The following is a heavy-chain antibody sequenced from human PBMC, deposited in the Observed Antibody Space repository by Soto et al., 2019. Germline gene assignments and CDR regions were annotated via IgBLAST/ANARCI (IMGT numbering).Heavy chain of an antibody. CDR2: ISWNNGNI. D-gene: IGHD1-26*01. CDR1: GFTFDQHA. CDR3: AKDILLGNSGSYPDAFDV. V-gene: IGHV3-9*01. J-gene: IGHJ3*01. Sequence: EVQLVESGGGLAQPGRSLRLSCAASGFTFDQHAMHWVRQAPGKGLEWVSGISWNNGNIGYAASVKGRFTISRDNAKNSLYLQMERLRTEDTALCYCAKDILLGNSGSYPDAFDVWGQGTMVTVSS.